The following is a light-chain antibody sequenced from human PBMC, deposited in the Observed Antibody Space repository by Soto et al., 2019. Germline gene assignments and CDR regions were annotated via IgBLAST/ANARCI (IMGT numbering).Light chain of an antibody. V-gene: IGLV2-14*01. CDR2: DVS. CDR3: SSYTSTSTPVI. J-gene: IGLJ2*01. CDR1: SSDVGAYNY. Sequence: QSALTQPASVSGSPGPSITISCTGTSSDVGAYNYVSWYQQHPGKAPKVMIYDVSRRPPGVSSRFSGSKSANTASLTISGLQAEDEADYYCSSYTSTSTPVIFGGGTKLTVL.